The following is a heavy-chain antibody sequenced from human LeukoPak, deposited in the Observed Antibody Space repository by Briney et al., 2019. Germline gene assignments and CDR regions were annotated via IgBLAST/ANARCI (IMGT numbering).Heavy chain of an antibody. J-gene: IGHJ5*02. CDR3: ARVRCSSNSCPGLNWFDP. CDR2: ISAYNGNT. V-gene: IGHV1-18*04. CDR1: GYTFTSYG. D-gene: IGHD2-2*01. Sequence: GASVKVSCKASGYTFTSYGISWVRQAPGQGLEWMGWISAYNGNTNYAQKLQGRVTMTTDTSTSTAYMELRSLRSDDTAVYYCARVRCSSNSCPGLNWFDPWGQGTLVTVSS.